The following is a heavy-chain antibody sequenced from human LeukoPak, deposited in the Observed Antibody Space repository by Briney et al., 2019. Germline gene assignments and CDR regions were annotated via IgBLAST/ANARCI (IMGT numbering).Heavy chain of an antibody. V-gene: IGHV3-21*01. Sequence: GGSLRLSCAASGFTFSSYSMNWVRQAPGKGLEWVSSISSSSSYIYYADSVKGRFTISRDNAKNSLYLQMNSLRAEDTAVYYCARVARKPYYDFWSGSIDRGPYNYYFDYWGQGTLVTVSS. D-gene: IGHD3-3*01. CDR1: GFTFSSYS. CDR3: ARVARKPYYDFWSGSIDRGPYNYYFDY. CDR2: ISSSSSYI. J-gene: IGHJ4*02.